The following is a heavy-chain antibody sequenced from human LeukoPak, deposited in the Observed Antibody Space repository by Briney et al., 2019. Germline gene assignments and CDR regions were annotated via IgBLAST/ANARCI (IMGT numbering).Heavy chain of an antibody. CDR3: AKDLGRSL. Sequence: GGSLRLSCAASGFTFSSYGMHWVRQAPGKGLEWVAVISYDGSNKYYADSVKGRFTISRDNSKNTLYLQMNSLRAEDTAVYYCAKDLGRSLWGQGTLVTVSS. CDR2: ISYDGSNK. D-gene: IGHD1-26*01. J-gene: IGHJ4*02. CDR1: GFTFSSYG. V-gene: IGHV3-30*18.